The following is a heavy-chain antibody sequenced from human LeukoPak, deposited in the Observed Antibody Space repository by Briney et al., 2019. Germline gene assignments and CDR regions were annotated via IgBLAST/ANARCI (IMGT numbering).Heavy chain of an antibody. Sequence: GGSLRLSCAASGFTFSSYWMSWVRQAPGKGLEWVANIKEDGSEKYYVDSVKGRFTISRDNAKNSLYLQMNSLRAEDTALYYCAKDRYCSGGSCSTPSYYYYYGMDVWGQGTTVTVSS. D-gene: IGHD2-15*01. V-gene: IGHV3-7*03. CDR1: GFTFSSYW. J-gene: IGHJ6*02. CDR2: IKEDGSEK. CDR3: AKDRYCSGGSCSTPSYYYYYGMDV.